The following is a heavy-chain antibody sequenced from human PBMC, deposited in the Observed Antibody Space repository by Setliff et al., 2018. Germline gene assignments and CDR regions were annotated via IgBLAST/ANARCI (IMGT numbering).Heavy chain of an antibody. CDR1: GFTFSNYW. Sequence: PGGSLRLSCAASGFTFSNYWMNWVRQAPGKGLEWVANIKQDGSEKNYVDSVKGRFTISRDNARNSLYLQMNSLRAEDTAVYYCARLALTGYDSSGYFYDQGRSAFDVWGQGTMVTVSS. D-gene: IGHD3-22*01. CDR2: IKQDGSEK. CDR3: ARLALTGYDSSGYFYDQGRSAFDV. J-gene: IGHJ3*01. V-gene: IGHV3-7*01.